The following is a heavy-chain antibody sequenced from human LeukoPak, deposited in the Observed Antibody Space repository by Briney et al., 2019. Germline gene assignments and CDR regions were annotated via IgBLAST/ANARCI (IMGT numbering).Heavy chain of an antibody. Sequence: GGSLRLSCAASGFTFSSYAMSWVRQAPGKGLEWVSAISGSGGSTYYADSVKGRFTISRDNSKSTLYLQMNSLRAEDTAIYYCAKGNGYNYFDYWGQGTLVTVSS. CDR1: GFTFSSYA. CDR3: AKGNGYNYFDY. J-gene: IGHJ4*02. D-gene: IGHD5-12*01. V-gene: IGHV3-23*01. CDR2: ISGSGGST.